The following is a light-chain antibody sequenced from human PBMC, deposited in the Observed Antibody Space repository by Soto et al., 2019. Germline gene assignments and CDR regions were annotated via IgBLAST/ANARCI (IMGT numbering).Light chain of an antibody. CDR2: DAS. J-gene: IGKJ4*01. Sequence: EIVLTQSPATLSLSPGERATLSCRASQSVFDFLDWLQQKPGQAPRLLIYDASKRAAGIPDRFSGSGSATHFTLTSSRLEPEDFAVYYCQQRSSCPLTFGTGTKVEI. CDR1: QSVFDF. V-gene: IGKV3-11*01. CDR3: QQRSSCPLT.